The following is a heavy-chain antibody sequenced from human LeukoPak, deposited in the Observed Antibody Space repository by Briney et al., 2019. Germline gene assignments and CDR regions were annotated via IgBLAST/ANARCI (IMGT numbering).Heavy chain of an antibody. CDR2: IWYDGSNK. V-gene: IGHV3-33*06. CDR3: AKGVDFWSGYPIDY. CDR1: GFTFSSHG. D-gene: IGHD3-3*01. J-gene: IGHJ4*02. Sequence: GGSLRLSCAASGFTFSSHGMHWVRQAPGKGLEWVAVIWYDGSNKYYADSVKGRFTISRDNSKNTLYLQMNSLRAEDTAVYYCAKGVDFWSGYPIDYWGQGTLVTVSS.